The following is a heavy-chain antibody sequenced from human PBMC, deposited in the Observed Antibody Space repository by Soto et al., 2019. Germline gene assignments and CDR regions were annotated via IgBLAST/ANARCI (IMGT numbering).Heavy chain of an antibody. CDR2: IYYSGST. CDR3: ASPKIAFYNWFDP. CDR1: GGSISSSSYY. D-gene: IGHD3-3*02. Sequence: PSETLSLTCTVSGGSISSSSYYWGWIRQPPGKGLEWIGSIYYSGSTYYNPSLKSRVNISVDTSKNQFSLKLSSVTAADTAVYYCASPKIAFYNWFDPWGQGTLVTVS. J-gene: IGHJ5*02. V-gene: IGHV4-39*01.